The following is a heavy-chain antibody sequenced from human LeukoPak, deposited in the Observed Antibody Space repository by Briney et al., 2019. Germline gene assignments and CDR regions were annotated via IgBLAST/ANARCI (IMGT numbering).Heavy chain of an antibody. J-gene: IGHJ4*02. Sequence: GGSLTLSCAASGFTFSSDWMRWVRQAPGKGLEWVANIKQDGSEKYYVDSVKGRFTISRDNAKNSLYLQMSSLRAEDTAVYYCARDGQQLGFWGQGTLVTVSS. D-gene: IGHD6-13*01. V-gene: IGHV3-7*04. CDR3: ARDGQQLGF. CDR1: GFTFSSDW. CDR2: IKQDGSEK.